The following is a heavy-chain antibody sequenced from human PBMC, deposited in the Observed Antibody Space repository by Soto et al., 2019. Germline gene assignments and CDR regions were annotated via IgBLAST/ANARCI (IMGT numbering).Heavy chain of an antibody. CDR3: ARVRGGSYYHWCDP. D-gene: IGHD1-26*01. CDR2: INHSGST. CDR1: GGSFSGYY. Sequence: SETLSLTCAVYGGSFSGYYWSWIRQPPGKGLEWIGEINHSGSTNYNPSLKSRVTISVDTSKNQFSLKLSSVTAADTAVYYCARVRGGSYYHWCDPWGQGTLVTVSS. V-gene: IGHV4-34*01. J-gene: IGHJ5*02.